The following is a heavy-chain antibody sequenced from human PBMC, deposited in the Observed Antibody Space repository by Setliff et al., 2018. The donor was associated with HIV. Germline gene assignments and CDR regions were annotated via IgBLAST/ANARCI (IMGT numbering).Heavy chain of an antibody. CDR1: PYSISSGYY. CDR3: ARDPWLLGASAGGDNWLDP. Sequence: SETLSLTCSVSPYSISSGYYLGWLRQPPGKGLEWIGCLYYGGNTYYTPSLKSRVAMSIDTSKNEVSLRLKSVTAADTAIYYCARDPWLLGASAGGDNWLDPWGQGTLVTVSS. V-gene: IGHV4-38-2*02. J-gene: IGHJ5*02. D-gene: IGHD1-26*01. CDR2: LYYGGNT.